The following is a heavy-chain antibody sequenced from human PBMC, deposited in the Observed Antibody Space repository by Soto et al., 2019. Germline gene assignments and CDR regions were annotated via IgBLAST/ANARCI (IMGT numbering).Heavy chain of an antibody. V-gene: IGHV3-30-3*01. Sequence: PGGSLRLSCAASGFTFSSYAMQWVRQAPGKGLEWVAVISYDGGTKYYADSVKGRFTISRDNSKNTLYLQMNSLRAEDTAVYYCARGSQARYLRITMVRGANYGMDVWGQGTTVTVSS. CDR3: ARGSQARYLRITMVRGANYGMDV. D-gene: IGHD3-10*01. CDR1: GFTFSSYA. J-gene: IGHJ6*02. CDR2: ISYDGGTK.